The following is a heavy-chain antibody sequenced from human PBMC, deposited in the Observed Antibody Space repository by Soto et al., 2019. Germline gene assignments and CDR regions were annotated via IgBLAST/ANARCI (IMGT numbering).Heavy chain of an antibody. Sequence: QLQLQESGPGLVKPSETLSLTCTVSGGSISSSSYYWGWIRQPPGKGLEWIGSIYYSGSTYYNPSLKSRVTISADTSKTQFSLKLSSVTAADTAVYYCARGGPAYDYGDFGPPSVDYWGQGTLVTVSS. CDR3: ARGGPAYDYGDFGPPSVDY. CDR2: IYYSGST. CDR1: GGSISSSSYY. V-gene: IGHV4-39*01. D-gene: IGHD4-17*01. J-gene: IGHJ4*02.